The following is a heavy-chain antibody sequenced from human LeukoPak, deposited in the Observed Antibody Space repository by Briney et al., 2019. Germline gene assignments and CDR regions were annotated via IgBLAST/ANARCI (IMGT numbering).Heavy chain of an antibody. CDR2: ISGSGGST. CDR1: GFTFSSYA. V-gene: IGHV3-23*01. J-gene: IGHJ4*02. CDR3: AKGTGEVPSGAPCDY. Sequence: PGGSLRLSCAASGFTFSSYAMSWVRQAPGKGLEWVSAISGSGGSTYYADSVKGRFTISRDNSKNTLYLQMNSLRAEDTAVYYCAKGTGEVPSGAPCDYWGQGTLVTVSS. D-gene: IGHD6-25*01.